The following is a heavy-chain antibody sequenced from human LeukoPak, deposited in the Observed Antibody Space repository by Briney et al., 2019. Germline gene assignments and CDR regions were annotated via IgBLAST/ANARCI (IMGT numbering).Heavy chain of an antibody. D-gene: IGHD6-19*01. CDR3: ARALYSSGWYGAFDI. V-gene: IGHV3-21*01. J-gene: IGHJ3*02. Sequence: GGSLRLSCAASGFTFSSYSMNWVRQAPGKGLEWVSSISSSSSYIYYADSVKGRFTISRDNAKNSLYLQMNSLRAEDTAVYYCARALYSSGWYGAFDIWGQGTMVTVSS. CDR1: GFTFSSYS. CDR2: ISSSSSYI.